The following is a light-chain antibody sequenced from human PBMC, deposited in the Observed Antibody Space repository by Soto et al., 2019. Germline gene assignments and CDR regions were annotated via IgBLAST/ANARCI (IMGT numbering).Light chain of an antibody. CDR1: QSLNIW. CDR2: KAS. V-gene: IGKV1-5*03. J-gene: IGKJ2*01. CDR3: QQYKAYPYT. Sequence: DIEMTQSPSTLSASVGDRVTITCRATQSLNIWLAWYQQKPGKAPKLLISKASSVESGGPSRFCGSGSGTEFSLTISSRQPDDYATYYCQQYKAYPYTFGQGTKLEMK.